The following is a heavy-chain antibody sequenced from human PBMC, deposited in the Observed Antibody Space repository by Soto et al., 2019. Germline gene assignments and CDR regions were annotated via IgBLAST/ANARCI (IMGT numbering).Heavy chain of an antibody. CDR1: GITFSSYS. J-gene: IGHJ6*02. D-gene: IGHD5-12*01. CDR2: ISSSSSYI. V-gene: IGHV3-21*01. Sequence: PXGSLIISWASSGITFSSYSMNLVLQAPGKGLEWVSSISSSSSYIYYADSVKGRFTISRDNAKNSLYLQMNSLRAEDTAVYYCARSSGYEERSYYYYYGMDVWGQRTTVTVSS. CDR3: ARSSGYEERSYYYYYGMDV.